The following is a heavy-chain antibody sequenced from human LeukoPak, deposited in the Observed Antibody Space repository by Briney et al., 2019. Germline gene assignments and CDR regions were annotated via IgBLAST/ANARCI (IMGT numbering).Heavy chain of an antibody. V-gene: IGHV3-30*03. CDR1: GFTFTSYG. D-gene: IGHD6-13*01. CDR3: ARDLPRRNGYCTFDY. Sequence: PGGSLRLPCTASGFTFTSYGMHWVRQAPGKGLEWVTVISFDGSNKYYADSVKGRFTISRDNSKNTLYLQMNSLRAEDTAVYYCARDLPRRNGYCTFDYWGQGTLVTVSS. J-gene: IGHJ4*02. CDR2: ISFDGSNK.